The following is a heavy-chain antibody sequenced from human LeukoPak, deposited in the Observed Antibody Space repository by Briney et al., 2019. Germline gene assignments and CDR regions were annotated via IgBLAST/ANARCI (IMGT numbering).Heavy chain of an antibody. CDR1: GYTFTSYD. J-gene: IGHJ5*02. CDR2: MNPNSGNT. Sequence: ASVKVSCKASGYTFTSYDINWVRQATGQGLEWMGWMNPNSGNTGYAQKFQGRVTVTRNTSISTAYMELSSLRSEDTAVYYCARVPWDFWSGYYFPNWFDPWGQGTLVTVSS. CDR3: ARVPWDFWSGYYFPNWFDP. V-gene: IGHV1-8*01. D-gene: IGHD3-3*01.